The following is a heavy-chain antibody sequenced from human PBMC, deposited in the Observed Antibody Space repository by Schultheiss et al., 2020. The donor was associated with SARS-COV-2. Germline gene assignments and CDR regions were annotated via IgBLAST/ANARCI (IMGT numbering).Heavy chain of an antibody. CDR3: ARDGMAVTKIWYFDL. J-gene: IGHJ2*01. Sequence: GSLRLSCAVYGGSFSGYYWSWIRQSPGKGLECIGEINHGGGTNYNPSLRSRVTISVDTSKNQFSLKLSSVTAADTAVYYCARDGMAVTKIWYFDLWGRGTLVTVSS. V-gene: IGHV4-34*01. CDR1: GGSFSGYY. CDR2: INHGGGT. D-gene: IGHD4-17*01.